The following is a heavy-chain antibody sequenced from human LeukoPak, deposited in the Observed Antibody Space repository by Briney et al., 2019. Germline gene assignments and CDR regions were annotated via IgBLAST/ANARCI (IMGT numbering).Heavy chain of an antibody. CDR2: INHSGST. V-gene: IGHV4-34*01. CDR3: ARDRRGGRGVYYYYYGMDV. Sequence: SETLSLTCAVYGGSFSGYYWSWIRQPPGKGLEWIGEINHSGSTNYNSSLKSRVTISVDTSKNQFSLKLSSVTAADTAVYYCARDRRGGRGVYYYYYGMDVWGQGTTVTVSS. J-gene: IGHJ6*02. D-gene: IGHD3-10*01. CDR1: GGSFSGYY.